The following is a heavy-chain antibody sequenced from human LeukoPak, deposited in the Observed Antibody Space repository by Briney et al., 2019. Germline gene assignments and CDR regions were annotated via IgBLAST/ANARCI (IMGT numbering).Heavy chain of an antibody. V-gene: IGHV4-39*07. D-gene: IGHD3-22*01. CDR1: GGSISSSSYY. CDR2: IYYSGST. Sequence: SETLSLTCAVYGGSISSSSYYWGWIRQPPGKGLEWIGSIYYSGSTYYNPSLKSRVTISVDTSKNQFSLKLSSVTAADTAVYYCARDGGPTYYYDSSGYYLLGYWGQGTLVTVSS. CDR3: ARDGGPTYYYDSSGYYLLGY. J-gene: IGHJ4*02.